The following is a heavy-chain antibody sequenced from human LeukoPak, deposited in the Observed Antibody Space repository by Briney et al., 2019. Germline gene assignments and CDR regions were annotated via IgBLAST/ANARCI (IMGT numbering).Heavy chain of an antibody. CDR2: IKQDGSEK. D-gene: IGHD3-9*01. J-gene: IGHJ6*03. Sequence: GGSLRLSCAASGFSFSNYWMSWVRQAPGEVLEWVANIKQDGSEKYYVDSVKGRFTISRDNAKNSLYLQMNSLRAEDTAVYYCARVYFDWFYYYYYYMDVWGKGTTVTVSS. CDR3: ARVYFDWFYYYYYYMDV. CDR1: GFSFSNYW. V-gene: IGHV3-7*01.